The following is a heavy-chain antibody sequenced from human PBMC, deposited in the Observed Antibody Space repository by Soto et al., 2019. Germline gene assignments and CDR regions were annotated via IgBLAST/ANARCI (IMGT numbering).Heavy chain of an antibody. CDR1: GYTFTSYA. CDR3: ARVYGSGSPYDYYYDYRDV. D-gene: IGHD3-10*01. CDR2: INAGNGNT. Sequence: QVQLVQSGAEVKKPGASVKVSCKASGYTFTSYAMHWVRQAPGQRLEWMGWINAGNGNTKYSQKFQGRVTITRDTSASTAYMELSSLRSEDTAVYYCARVYGSGSPYDYYYDYRDVWGKGTTVTVSS. J-gene: IGHJ6*03. V-gene: IGHV1-3*01.